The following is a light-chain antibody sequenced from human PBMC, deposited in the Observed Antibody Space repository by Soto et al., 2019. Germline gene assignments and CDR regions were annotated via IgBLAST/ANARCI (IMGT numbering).Light chain of an antibody. CDR1: ESVSSN. V-gene: IGKV3-20*01. CDR2: GAS. J-gene: IGKJ1*01. CDR3: QQSGDSQWT. Sequence: PGERATLSCRASESVSSNLAWYQQIPGQAPRLLIYGASTRATDVPDRFSGSGSGADFTLSISRLEPEDFAVYYCQQSGDSQWTFGQGTKVDIK.